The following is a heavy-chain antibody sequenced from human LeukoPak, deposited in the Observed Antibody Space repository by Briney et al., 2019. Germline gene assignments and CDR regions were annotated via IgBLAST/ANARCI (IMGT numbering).Heavy chain of an antibody. D-gene: IGHD5-24*01. CDR3: ARARWYSSDY. Sequence: GGSLRLSCAASGFTFSSYAIHWVRQAPGKGLEWVALISYDGSNKYYAASVKGRFTISRDKSKNTLYLQMNSLRAEDTAVYYGARARWYSSDYWGQGTLVTVSP. V-gene: IGHV3-30*04. J-gene: IGHJ4*02. CDR1: GFTFSSYA. CDR2: ISYDGSNK.